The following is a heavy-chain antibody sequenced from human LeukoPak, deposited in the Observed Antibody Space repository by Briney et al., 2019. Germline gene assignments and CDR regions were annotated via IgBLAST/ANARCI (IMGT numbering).Heavy chain of an antibody. D-gene: IGHD3-22*01. CDR1: GGSLSTHH. Sequence: SETLSLTCVVSGGSLSTHHWSWIRQSPGRGLEWIGYISDSGSTNYNPSLKSRVTISVDTSKNQFSLMLSSVTAADTAVYYCARGYDSSAYYPFNYWGQGTLITVSS. J-gene: IGHJ4*02. CDR2: ISDSGST. V-gene: IGHV4-59*11. CDR3: ARGYDSSAYYPFNY.